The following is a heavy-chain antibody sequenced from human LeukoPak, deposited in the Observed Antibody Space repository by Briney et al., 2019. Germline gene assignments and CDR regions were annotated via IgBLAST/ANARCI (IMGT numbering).Heavy chain of an antibody. CDR3: ARAPFNYYQAFAP. Sequence: SETLSLTCTVSGGSISNSGYYWGCIRQPPGKGLEWIGNIYYSGSTYYTPSLKSRVTISVDTSKHQSSLKMTSVTAADTAVYYCARAPFNYYQAFAPWGQGTVVTVSS. D-gene: IGHD4-11*01. J-gene: IGHJ5*02. CDR2: IYYSGST. CDR1: GGSISNSGYY. V-gene: IGHV4-39*01.